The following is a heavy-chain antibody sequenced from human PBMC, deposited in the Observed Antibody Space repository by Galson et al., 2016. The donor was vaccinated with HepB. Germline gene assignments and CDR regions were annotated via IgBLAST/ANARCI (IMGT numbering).Heavy chain of an antibody. CDR2: IHGGYGNR. CDR1: GYSFSNYA. V-gene: IGHV1-3*01. CDR3: AAPGGSGSYFSD. J-gene: IGHJ4*02. Sequence: SVKVSCKASGYSFSNYAIYWVRQAPGQRPEWMGWIHGGYGNREYLQKFRGRVTLTKDTPARTAYLELNSLTSEDTAVYYCAAPGGSGSYFSDWGQGTLVIVSS. D-gene: IGHD3-10*01.